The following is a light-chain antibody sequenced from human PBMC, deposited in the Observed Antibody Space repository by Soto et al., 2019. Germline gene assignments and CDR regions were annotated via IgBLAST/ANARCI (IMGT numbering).Light chain of an antibody. CDR3: QQYSFWYT. Sequence: EIVMTQSPATLSVSPGDRATLSCRASQSVGSDLAWYQQKPGQPPRVLIYDASTRATGVPARFSGSGSGTEFTLTISSLQSEDFAVYYCQQYSFWYTFGQGTKLEIK. V-gene: IGKV3-15*01. J-gene: IGKJ2*01. CDR2: DAS. CDR1: QSVGSD.